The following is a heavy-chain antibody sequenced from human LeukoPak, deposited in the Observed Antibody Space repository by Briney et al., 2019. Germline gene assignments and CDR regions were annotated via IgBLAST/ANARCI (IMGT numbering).Heavy chain of an antibody. CDR3: ARAVSTLYYFDY. J-gene: IGHJ4*02. D-gene: IGHD3-3*02. CDR2: IHGTGST. V-gene: IGHV4-59*10. CDR1: GGSFSDYY. Sequence: SETLSLTCAVYGGSFSDYYWSWIRQPPGKGLEWIGRIHGTGSTNYNPSLKRRVTMSVDASKKEFSLELTSVTAADTAVYYCARAVSTLYYFDYWGQGTLVTVSS.